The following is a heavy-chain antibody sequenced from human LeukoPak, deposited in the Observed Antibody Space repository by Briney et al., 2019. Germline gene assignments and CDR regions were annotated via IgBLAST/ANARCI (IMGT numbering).Heavy chain of an antibody. CDR2: INHSGST. D-gene: IGHD1-26*01. V-gene: IGHV4-34*01. CDR1: GGSFSGYY. CDR3: ARSPGSKGNWFDP. Sequence: SETLSLTCSVYGGSFSGYYWSWIRQPPGKGLEWIGEINHSGSTNYNPSLKSRVTISVDTSKNQFSLKLSSVTAADTAVYYCARSPGSKGNWFDPWGQGTLVTVSS. J-gene: IGHJ5*02.